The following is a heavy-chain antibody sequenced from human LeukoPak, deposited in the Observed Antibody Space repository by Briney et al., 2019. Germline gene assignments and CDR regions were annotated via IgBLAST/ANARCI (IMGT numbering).Heavy chain of an antibody. CDR3: ARASGSGGSCYTGFYFVY. D-gene: IGHD2-15*01. CDR2: INPSGGST. V-gene: IGHV1-46*01. J-gene: IGHJ4*02. CDR1: GYTFTSYY. Sequence: ASVKVSCKASGYTFTSYYMHWVRQAPGQGLEWMGIINPSGGSTSYAQKFQGRVTMTRDMSTSTVYMELSSLRSEGTAVYYSARASGSGGSCYTGFYFVYWGQGTLVTVSS.